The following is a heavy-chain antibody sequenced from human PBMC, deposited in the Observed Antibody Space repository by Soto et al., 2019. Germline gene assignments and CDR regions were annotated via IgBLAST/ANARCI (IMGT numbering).Heavy chain of an antibody. CDR2: IYWDDDK. CDR3: APTYYYDSSGYYYVHP. D-gene: IGHD3-22*01. Sequence: QITLKESGPTLVKPTQTLTLTCTFSGFSLSTSGVGVGWIRQPPGKALEWLALIYWDDDKRYSPSLKSRLTIPKDTSKNQVVLTRTNMDPVDTATYYCAPTYYYDSSGYYYVHPWGQGTLVTVSS. V-gene: IGHV2-5*02. J-gene: IGHJ5*02. CDR1: GFSLSTSGVG.